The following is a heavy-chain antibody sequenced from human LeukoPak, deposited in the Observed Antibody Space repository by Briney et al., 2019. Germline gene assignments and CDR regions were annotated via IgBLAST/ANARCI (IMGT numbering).Heavy chain of an antibody. V-gene: IGHV4-59*12. Sequence: SETLSLTCTVSGGSISRYYWNWIRQPPGKGLEWIASIHYSGSTNYNPSLKSRVTISVDTSKNQFSLKLSSVTAADTAVYYCAIDDAFDIWGQGTMVTVSS. J-gene: IGHJ3*02. CDR2: IHYSGST. CDR3: AIDDAFDI. CDR1: GGSISRYY.